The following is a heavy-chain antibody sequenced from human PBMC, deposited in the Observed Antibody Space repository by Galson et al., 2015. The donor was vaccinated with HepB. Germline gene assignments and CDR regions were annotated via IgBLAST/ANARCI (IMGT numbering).Heavy chain of an antibody. V-gene: IGHV3-9*01. J-gene: IGHJ6*02. CDR2: ISWNSGSI. Sequence: SLRLSCAASGFTFDDYAMHWVRQAPGKGLEWVSGISWNSGSIGYADSVKGRFTISRDNAKNSLYLQMNSLRAEDTALYYYAKEYRSEGGGKIVVVPPYYYYGVDVWGQGTTVTVSS. D-gene: IGHD2-2*01. CDR1: GFTFDDYA. CDR3: AKEYRSEGGGKIVVVPPYYYYGVDV.